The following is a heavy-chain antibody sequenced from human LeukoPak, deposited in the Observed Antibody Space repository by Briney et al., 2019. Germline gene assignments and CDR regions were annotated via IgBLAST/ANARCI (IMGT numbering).Heavy chain of an antibody. D-gene: IGHD4-17*01. Sequence: GGSLRLSCAASGFTFSNNAMSWVRQAPGKGLEWVSATSTSGGSAYYADSVKGRFTISRDNSKNTLYLQMNSLKTEDTAVYYCTTSPAYGDYHFDYWGQGTLVTVSS. V-gene: IGHV3-23*01. J-gene: IGHJ4*02. CDR2: TSTSGGSA. CDR1: GFTFSNNA. CDR3: TTSPAYGDYHFDY.